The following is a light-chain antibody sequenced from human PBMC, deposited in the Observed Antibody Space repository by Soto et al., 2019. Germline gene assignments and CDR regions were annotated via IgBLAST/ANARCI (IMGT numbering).Light chain of an antibody. V-gene: IGKV3-11*01. CDR3: QQRSTLPYT. CDR2: DAS. CDR1: QSVSTY. J-gene: IGKJ3*01. Sequence: EIVLTQSPATLSSSPGERATLSCRASQSVSTYLAGYQQKPGQAPRLLIHDASNRATGIPARFSGSGSGTDFTLTISSLEPEDFAVYYRQQRSTLPYTFGHGTKVDV.